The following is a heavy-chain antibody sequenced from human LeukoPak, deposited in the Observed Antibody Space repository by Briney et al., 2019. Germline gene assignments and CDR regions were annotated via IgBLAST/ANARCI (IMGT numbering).Heavy chain of an antibody. D-gene: IGHD6-13*01. J-gene: IGHJ3*02. CDR3: ARDPGSSWFHDAFDI. CDR1: GGSISSGSYY. V-gene: IGHV4-61*02. Sequence: SETLSLTCTVSGGSISSGSYYWSWIRQPAGKGLEWIGRIYTSGSTNYNPSLKSRVTISVDTSKNQFSLKLSSVTAADTAVYYCARDPGSSWFHDAFDIWGQGTMVTVSS. CDR2: IYTSGST.